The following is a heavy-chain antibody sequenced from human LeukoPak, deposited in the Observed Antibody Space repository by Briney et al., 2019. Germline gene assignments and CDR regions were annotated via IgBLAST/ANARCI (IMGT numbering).Heavy chain of an antibody. CDR3: ARDGGYCSGTRCSDPPHY. CDR1: GGSISGYY. D-gene: IGHD2-2*01. J-gene: IGHJ4*02. CDR2: IYSRGNT. V-gene: IGHV4-4*07. Sequence: SETLSLTCTVSGGSISGYYWSWIRQPAGKGLKWLGRIYSRGNTNYNPSLKSRVTMSLDTSKNQFSLKLNSVTAADTAVYYCARDGGYCSGTRCSDPPHYWGPGTLVTVSS.